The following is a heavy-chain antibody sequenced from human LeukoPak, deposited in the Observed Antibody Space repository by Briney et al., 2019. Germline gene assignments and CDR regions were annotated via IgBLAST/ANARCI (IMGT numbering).Heavy chain of an antibody. V-gene: IGHV4-34*01. Sequence: NPSETLSLTCAVYGGSFSGYYWSWIRQPPGKGLEWIGEINHSGSTNYNPSLKSRVTISVDTSKNQFSLKLSSVTAADTAVYYFARRRTTMVRGAFDIWGQGTMVTVSS. J-gene: IGHJ3*02. CDR1: GGSFSGYY. CDR2: INHSGST. D-gene: IGHD3-10*01. CDR3: ARRRTTMVRGAFDI.